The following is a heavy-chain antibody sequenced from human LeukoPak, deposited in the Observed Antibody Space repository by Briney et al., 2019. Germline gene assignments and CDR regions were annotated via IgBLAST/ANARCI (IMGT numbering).Heavy chain of an antibody. CDR2: IIPIFGTA. D-gene: IGHD2-21*02. V-gene: IGHV1-69*13. CDR3: ARGGDLYYYYYGMDV. Sequence: ASVKVSCKASGGTFSSYAISWVRQAPGQGLEWMGGIIPIFGTADYAQKFQGRVTITADESTSTAYMELSSLRSEDTAVYYCARGGDLYYYYYGMDVWGQGTTVTVSS. CDR1: GGTFSSYA. J-gene: IGHJ6*02.